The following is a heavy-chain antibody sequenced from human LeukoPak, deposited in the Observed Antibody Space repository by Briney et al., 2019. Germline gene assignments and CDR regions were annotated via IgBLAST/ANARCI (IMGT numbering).Heavy chain of an antibody. J-gene: IGHJ5*02. CDR2: ITGGHYAT. V-gene: IGHV3-23*01. CDR1: GFSFSSFD. Sequence: TGGSLRLSCAASGFSFSSFDMTWVRQAPGKGLEWVSSITGGHYATYNTDSVKGRFTISRDNAKNTLYLQMNSLRADDTAIYYCTKDPNGDYIGAFDPWGQGTLVTVSS. CDR3: TKDPNGDYIGAFDP. D-gene: IGHD4-17*01.